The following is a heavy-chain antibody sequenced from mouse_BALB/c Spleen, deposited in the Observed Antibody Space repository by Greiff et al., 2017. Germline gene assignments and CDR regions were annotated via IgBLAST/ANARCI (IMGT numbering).Heavy chain of an antibody. CDR1: GFSLTSYG. D-gene: IGHD2-14*01. V-gene: IGHV2-9*02. Sequence: QVQLKESGPGLVAPSQSLSITCTVSGFSLTSYGVHWVRQPPGKGLEWLGVIWAGGSTNYNSALMSRLSISKDNSKSQVFLKMNSLQTDDTAMYYCARSPAYYRYDGAWFAYWGQGTLVTVSA. CDR3: ARSPAYYRYDGAWFAY. CDR2: IWAGGST. J-gene: IGHJ3*01.